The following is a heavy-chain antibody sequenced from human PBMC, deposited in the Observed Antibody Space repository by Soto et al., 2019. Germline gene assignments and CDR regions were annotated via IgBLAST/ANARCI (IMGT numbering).Heavy chain of an antibody. D-gene: IGHD2-21*02. CDR3: ARAWSTVVTPDWFDP. V-gene: IGHV4-31*03. CDR2: IYYSGST. J-gene: IGHJ5*02. Sequence: SETLSLTCTVSGVSISSGGYYWSWIRQHPGKGLEWIGYIYYSGSTYYNPSLKSRVTISVDTSKNQFSLKLSSVTAADTAVYYCARAWSTVVTPDWFDPWGQGTLVTVSS. CDR1: GVSISSGGYY.